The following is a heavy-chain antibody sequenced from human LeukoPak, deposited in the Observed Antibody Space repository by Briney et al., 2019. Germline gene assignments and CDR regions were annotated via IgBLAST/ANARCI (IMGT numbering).Heavy chain of an antibody. CDR2: INPSGDST. V-gene: IGHV1-46*01. CDR1: GYTFTSNH. D-gene: IGHD2-2*01. CDR3: ARETCSSTSCYAIDDYGMDV. Sequence: ASVKVSCKASGYTFTSNHIHCVRQAPGQGLEWMGVINPSGDSTSYAQKFQGRVTMTRDTSTSTVYMELSSLRSEDTAIYYCARETCSSTSCYAIDDYGMDVWGQGTTVTVSS. J-gene: IGHJ6*02.